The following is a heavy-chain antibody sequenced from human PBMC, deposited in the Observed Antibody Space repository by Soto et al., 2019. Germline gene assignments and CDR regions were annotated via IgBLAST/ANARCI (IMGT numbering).Heavy chain of an antibody. J-gene: IGHJ4*02. Sequence: EVQLLESGGGLVQPGGSLRLSCAASGFTFSSYAMSWVRQAAGKGLEWVSAISGSGGSTYYADSVKGRFTISRDNSKNTQYLQMNSLRAEDTAVYYCAKDLGIGVGGWYLTDYWGQGTLVTVSS. CDR2: ISGSGGST. D-gene: IGHD6-19*01. CDR1: GFTFSSYA. CDR3: AKDLGIGVGGWYLTDY. V-gene: IGHV3-23*01.